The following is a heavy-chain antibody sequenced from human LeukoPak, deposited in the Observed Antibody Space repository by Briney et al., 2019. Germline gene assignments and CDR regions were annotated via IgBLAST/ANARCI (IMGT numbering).Heavy chain of an antibody. V-gene: IGHV5-51*01. Sequence: HGESLKISCKGSGYSFTSYWIGWVRQMPGKGLEWMGNIYPGGSETRYSPSFQGQVTISVDKSTTTAYLQWSRLKASDTAMYYCARLTSVTLPFDFWGQGTLVTVSS. CDR3: ARLTSVTLPFDF. CDR2: IYPGGSET. J-gene: IGHJ4*02. D-gene: IGHD4-17*01. CDR1: GYSFTSYW.